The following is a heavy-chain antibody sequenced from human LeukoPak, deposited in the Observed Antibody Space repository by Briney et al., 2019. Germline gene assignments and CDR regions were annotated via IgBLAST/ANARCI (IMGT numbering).Heavy chain of an antibody. J-gene: IGHJ2*01. CDR3: TRDPSNTSGRYQYFDL. CDR2: ISAYNGDT. D-gene: IGHD6-13*01. CDR1: GYTFNHHG. V-gene: IGHV1-18*01. Sequence: GASVKVSCKASGYTFNHHGITWVRQAPSQGLEWMGWISAYNGDTIYAQEFQGRVTLSTDTSSTTAYMELRSLRFDDTAIYYCTRDPSNTSGRYQYFDLWGRGTLVTVSS.